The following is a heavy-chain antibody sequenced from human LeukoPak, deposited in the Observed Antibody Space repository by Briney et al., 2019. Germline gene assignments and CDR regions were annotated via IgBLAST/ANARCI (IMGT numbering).Heavy chain of an antibody. D-gene: IGHD3-10*01. Sequence: SETLSLTCAVYGGSFSGYYWSWIRQPPGKGLEWIGEINHSGSTNYNPSLKSRVTISVDTSKNQFSLKLSSVTAADTAVYYCARGRANGSGSYYNVTGDYWGQGTLVTVSS. CDR2: INHSGST. CDR3: ARGRANGSGSYYNVTGDY. J-gene: IGHJ4*02. V-gene: IGHV4-34*01. CDR1: GGSFSGYY.